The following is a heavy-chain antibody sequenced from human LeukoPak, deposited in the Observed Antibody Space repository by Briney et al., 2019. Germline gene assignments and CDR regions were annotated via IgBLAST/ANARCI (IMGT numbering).Heavy chain of an antibody. J-gene: IGHJ3*02. CDR3: ARRYYYDSSGFDAFDI. CDR2: INHSGST. Sequence: SETLSLTCAVYGGSFSGYYWSWIRQPPGKGLEWIGEINHSGSTNYNPSLKSRVTISVDTSKNQFSLKLSSVTAADTAVYYCARRYYYDSSGFDAFDIWGQGTMVTVSS. CDR1: GGSFSGYY. V-gene: IGHV4-34*01. D-gene: IGHD3-22*01.